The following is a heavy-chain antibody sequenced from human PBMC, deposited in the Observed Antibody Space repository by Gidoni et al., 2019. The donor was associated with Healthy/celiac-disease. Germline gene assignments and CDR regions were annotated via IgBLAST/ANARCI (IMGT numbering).Heavy chain of an antibody. CDR3: ARPRDGYKKYPPTDAFDI. V-gene: IGHV1-46*01. Sequence: QVQLVQSGAEVKKPGASVKVSCKASGYTFPSYYMHWVRQAPGQGLEWMGIINPSGGSTSYAQKFQGRVTMTRDTSTSTVYMELSSLRSEDTAVYYCARPRDGYKKYPPTDAFDIWGQGTMVTVSS. CDR2: INPSGGST. CDR1: GYTFPSYY. J-gene: IGHJ3*02. D-gene: IGHD5-12*01.